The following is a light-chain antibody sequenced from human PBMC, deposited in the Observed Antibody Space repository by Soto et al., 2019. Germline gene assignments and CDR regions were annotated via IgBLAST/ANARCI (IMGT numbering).Light chain of an antibody. Sequence: EIVLTQSPGTLSLSPGERATLSCRASQSVGSSYLAWYQQKPGQAPRLLIYGASSRATGIPDRFSGSGSGTDFTLTINRLEPEDFAVYYCQQYGSSPWTFGQGTKVEIK. CDR3: QQYGSSPWT. CDR2: GAS. V-gene: IGKV3-20*01. J-gene: IGKJ1*01. CDR1: QSVGSSY.